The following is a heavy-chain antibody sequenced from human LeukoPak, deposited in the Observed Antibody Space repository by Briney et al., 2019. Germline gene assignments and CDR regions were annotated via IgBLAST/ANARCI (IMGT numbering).Heavy chain of an antibody. CDR2: INSDGSWT. V-gene: IGHV3-74*01. CDR3: VSFYETY. CDR1: GNYW. J-gene: IGHJ4*02. D-gene: IGHD2/OR15-2a*01. Sequence: LPGGSLGLSCAASGNYWMHWVRQAPGKGLVWVSHINSDGSWTSYADSVKGRFTISKDNAKNTVYLQMNSLRAEDTAVHYCVSFYETYWGRGTLVTVSS.